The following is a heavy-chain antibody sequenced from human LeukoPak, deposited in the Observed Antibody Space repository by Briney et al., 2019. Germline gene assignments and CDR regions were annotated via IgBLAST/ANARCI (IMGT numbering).Heavy chain of an antibody. CDR1: GFTFSSYA. Sequence: PGRSLRLSCAASGFTFSSYAMHWIRQAPGKGLEWVAVISYDGSNKYYADSVKGRFTISRDNAKNSLYLQMNSLRAEDTAVYYCARDTIYYDFWSGWCDYWGQGTLVTVSS. J-gene: IGHJ4*02. V-gene: IGHV3-30-3*01. CDR3: ARDTIYYDFWSGWCDY. CDR2: ISYDGSNK. D-gene: IGHD3-3*01.